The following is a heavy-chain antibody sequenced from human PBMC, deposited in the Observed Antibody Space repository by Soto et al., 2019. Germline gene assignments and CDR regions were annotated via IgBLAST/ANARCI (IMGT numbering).Heavy chain of an antibody. CDR3: ARLASGWQYYYFDF. V-gene: IGHV4-34*01. Sequence: TLSLTCAVYGGSFSPYFWSWIRQPPGKGLEWIGEINHSGSTNYNPSLTRRATLSVDTSKNQVSLKLTSVTAADTVVYYCARLASGWQYYYFDFWGRGTPVTVSS. D-gene: IGHD6-19*01. CDR2: INHSGST. J-gene: IGHJ2*01. CDR1: GGSFSPYF.